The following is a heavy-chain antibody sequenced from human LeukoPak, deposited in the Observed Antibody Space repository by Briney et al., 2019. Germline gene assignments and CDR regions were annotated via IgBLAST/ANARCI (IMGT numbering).Heavy chain of an antibody. V-gene: IGHV3-33*01. J-gene: IGHJ4*02. D-gene: IGHD3-16*02. CDR1: GFTFSSYG. CDR2: IWYDGSNK. Sequence: GGSPRLSCAASGFTFSSYGMHWVRQAPGKGLEWVAVIWYDGSNKYYADSVKGRFTISRDNSKNTLYLQMNSLRAEDTAVYYCARAPYDYAWGSYPSYYFDYWGQGTLVTVSS. CDR3: ARAPYDYAWGSYPSYYFDY.